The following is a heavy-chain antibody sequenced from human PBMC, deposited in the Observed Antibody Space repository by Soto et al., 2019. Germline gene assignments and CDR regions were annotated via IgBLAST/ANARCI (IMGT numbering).Heavy chain of an antibody. Sequence: EVQLVESGGGLVQPGGSLRLSCAASGFTFSSYWMSWVRQALGKGLEWVANIKEDGSGTYYVDSMRGRFTISRDNAKNSLYLQMNTLRAEDTAVYFCAREDSVGTLRFWGQGTLVTVSS. CDR2: IKEDGSGT. CDR1: GFTFSSYW. V-gene: IGHV3-7*03. CDR3: AREDSVGTLRF. D-gene: IGHD2-15*01. J-gene: IGHJ4*02.